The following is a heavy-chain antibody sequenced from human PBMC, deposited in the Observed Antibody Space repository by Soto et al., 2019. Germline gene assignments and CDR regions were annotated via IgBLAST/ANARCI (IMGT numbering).Heavy chain of an antibody. CDR2: IIPIFGTA. Sequence: SVKVSCKASGGTFSSYAISWVRQAPGQGLEWMGGIIPIFGTANYAQKFQGRVTITADESTSTAYMELSSLRSEDTAVYYCARDYGDAKKWPHYFDYWRQGTLVTVSS. J-gene: IGHJ4*02. V-gene: IGHV1-69*13. D-gene: IGHD4-17*01. CDR1: GGTFSSYA. CDR3: ARDYGDAKKWPHYFDY.